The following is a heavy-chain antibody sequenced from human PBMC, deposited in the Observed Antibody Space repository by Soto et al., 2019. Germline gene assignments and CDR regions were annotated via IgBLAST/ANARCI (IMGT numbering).Heavy chain of an antibody. CDR2: ISYDGSNK. CDR1: GFTFSSYA. CDR3: ASDQLAVLRGVLDY. Sequence: QVPLVESGGGVVQPGRSLRLSCAASGFTFSSYAMHWVRQAPGKGLEWVAVISYDGSNKYYADSVKGRFTISRDNSKNTLYLQMNILRAEDTAVYYCASDQLAVLRGVLDYWGQGTLVTVSS. V-gene: IGHV3-30-3*01. D-gene: IGHD1-1*01. J-gene: IGHJ4*02.